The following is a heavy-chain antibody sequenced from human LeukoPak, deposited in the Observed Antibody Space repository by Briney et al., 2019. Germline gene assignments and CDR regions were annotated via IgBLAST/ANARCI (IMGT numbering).Heavy chain of an antibody. CDR2: ISSSGSTL. CDR1: GFTFSDYY. CDR3: ARDHYYGSGSYYYY. Sequence: PGGSLRLSCAASGFTFSDYYMSWIRQAPGKGLEWVSYISSSGSTLYYADSVKGRFTISRDNAKNSLYLQMNSLRAEDTAVYYCARDHYYGSGSYYYYWGQGTLVTVSS. V-gene: IGHV3-11*01. J-gene: IGHJ4*02. D-gene: IGHD3-10*01.